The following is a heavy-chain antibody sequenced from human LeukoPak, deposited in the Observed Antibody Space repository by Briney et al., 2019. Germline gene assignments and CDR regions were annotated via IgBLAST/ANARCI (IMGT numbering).Heavy chain of an antibody. D-gene: IGHD1-26*01. CDR2: ISGSGGST. CDR1: GFTFSSYA. V-gene: IGHV3-23*01. Sequence: GGSLRLSCAASGFTFSSYAMSWVRQAPGKGLEWVSGISGSGGSTYYADSVKGRFTISRDNSKNTLYLQMNSLRAEDTAVYYCARGSYSGNDYWGQGTLVTVSS. CDR3: ARGSYSGNDY. J-gene: IGHJ4*02.